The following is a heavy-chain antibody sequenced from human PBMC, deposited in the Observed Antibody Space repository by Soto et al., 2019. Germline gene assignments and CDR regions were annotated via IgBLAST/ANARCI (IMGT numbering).Heavy chain of an antibody. D-gene: IGHD6-13*01. CDR2: IGTAGDT. CDR1: GFTFSSYD. V-gene: IGHV3-13*01. CDR3: ARTGIAAARRALDI. J-gene: IGHJ3*02. Sequence: GGSLRLSCAASGFTFSSYDMHWVRQATGKGLEWVSAIGTAGDTYYPGSVKGRFTISRENAKNSLYLQMNSLRAGGTAVYYCARTGIAAARRALDIWGQGTMVTVSS.